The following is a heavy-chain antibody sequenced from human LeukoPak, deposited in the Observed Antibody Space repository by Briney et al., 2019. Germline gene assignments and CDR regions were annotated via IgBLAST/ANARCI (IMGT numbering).Heavy chain of an antibody. D-gene: IGHD3-3*01. CDR3: ARRVISEISIDKGNWLDP. J-gene: IGHJ5*02. Sequence: ASVKASCKASGGTFSSYAISWVRQAPGQGLEWMGRIIPILGIANYAQKFQGRVTITADKSTSTAYMELSSLRSEDTAVYYCARRVISEISIDKGNWLDPWGQGTLVTVSS. CDR2: IIPILGIA. CDR1: GGTFSSYA. V-gene: IGHV1-69*04.